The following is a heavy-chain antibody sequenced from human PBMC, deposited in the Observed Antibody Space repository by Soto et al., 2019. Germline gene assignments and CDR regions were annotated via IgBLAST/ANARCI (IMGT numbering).Heavy chain of an antibody. J-gene: IGHJ4*02. D-gene: IGHD2-15*01. CDR1: GGSISSGGYA. CDR3: ARGQVVAAQH. V-gene: IGHV4-30-2*01. CDR2: IYHSGST. Sequence: QLQLQESGSGLVKPSQTLSLNGAVSGGSISSGGYAWSWIRQPPGKRLEWVGYIYHSGSTYYNPSLKSRVTISVDRSKNQFSLKLSSVTAADTAVYYCARGQVVAAQHWGQGTLVTVSS.